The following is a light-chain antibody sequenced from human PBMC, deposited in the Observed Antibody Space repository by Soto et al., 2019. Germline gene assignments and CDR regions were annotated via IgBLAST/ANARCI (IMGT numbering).Light chain of an antibody. CDR2: AAS. Sequence: AIRMTQSPSSLSASTGDRVTVTCRASQGISSYFAWYQQKPGKAPKLLIYAASNLQSGVPSRFSGSGSGTDFTLTISCLQSEDFATYYCQQYYSYPRTFGHGSKVDIK. J-gene: IGKJ1*01. CDR3: QQYYSYPRT. CDR1: QGISSY. V-gene: IGKV1-8*01.